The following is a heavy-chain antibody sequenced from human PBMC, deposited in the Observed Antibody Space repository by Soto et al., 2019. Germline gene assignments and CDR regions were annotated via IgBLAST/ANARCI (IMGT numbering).Heavy chain of an antibody. V-gene: IGHV3-21*01. CDR2: ISSSSSYI. J-gene: IGHJ4*02. Sequence: GGSLRLSCAASGFTFSSYSMNWVRQAPGKGLEWVSSISSSSSYIYYADSVKGRFTISRDNAKNSLYLQMKSLRAEDTAVYYCAREGVERYFEYWGQGTLVTVSS. CDR3: AREGVERYFEY. CDR1: GFTFSSYS. D-gene: IGHD2-15*01.